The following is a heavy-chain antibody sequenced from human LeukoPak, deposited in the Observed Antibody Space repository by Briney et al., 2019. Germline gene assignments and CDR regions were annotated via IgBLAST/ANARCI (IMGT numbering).Heavy chain of an antibody. V-gene: IGHV4-4*07. CDR1: GGSISSYY. CDR3: ARDYDSSGYYHLDY. Sequence: SETLSLTCTVSGGSISSYYWSWIRQPAGKGLEWIGRIYTSGSINYNPSLKSRVTMSVDTSKNQFSLKLSSVTAADTAVYYCARDYDSSGYYHLDYWGQGTLVTVSS. J-gene: IGHJ4*02. CDR2: IYTSGSI. D-gene: IGHD3-22*01.